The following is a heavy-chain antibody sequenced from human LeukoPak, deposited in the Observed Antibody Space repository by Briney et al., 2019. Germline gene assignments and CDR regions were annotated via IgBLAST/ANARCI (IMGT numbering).Heavy chain of an antibody. CDR3: ARVGYCSGGSCYYFDY. Sequence: GGSLRLSCAGSGFIFSGYWMHWVRQAPGKGLVWVSRIKTDGSTTYYADSVKGRFTVSRDNAKNTLYLQMNSLRAEDTAVYYCARVGYCSGGSCYYFDYWGQGTLVTVSS. CDR2: IKTDGSTT. V-gene: IGHV3-74*01. D-gene: IGHD2-15*01. J-gene: IGHJ4*02. CDR1: GFIFSGYW.